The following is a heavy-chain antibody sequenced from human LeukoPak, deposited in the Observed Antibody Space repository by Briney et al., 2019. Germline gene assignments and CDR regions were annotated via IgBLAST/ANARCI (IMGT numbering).Heavy chain of an antibody. CDR3: ARVRDNACDY. Sequence: GASVTVSCKTSGYMVSDYYMHWVRQAPGQGLEWMEWFRGDTGDTDSPQKFKGRVTMTRDTATNTAYMQLSRLTYDDTAIYFCARVRDNACDYWGQGTLVTVSS. CDR1: GYMVSDYY. CDR2: FRGDTGDT. D-gene: IGHD1-1*01. V-gene: IGHV1-2*02. J-gene: IGHJ4*02.